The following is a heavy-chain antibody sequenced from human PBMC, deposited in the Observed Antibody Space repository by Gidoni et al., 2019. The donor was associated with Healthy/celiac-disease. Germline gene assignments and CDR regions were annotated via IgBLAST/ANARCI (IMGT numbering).Heavy chain of an antibody. V-gene: IGHV4-59*01. D-gene: IGHD2-21*01. CDR2: IYYSGST. CDR1: GGSISSYY. Sequence: QVQLQESGPGQVKPSETLSLTCTVSGGSISSYYWSWIRQPPGKGLEWIGYIYYSGSTNYNPSLKSRVTISVDTSKNQFSLKLSSVTAADTAVYYCARDQIAGNHLTYYYYGMDVWGQGTTVTVSS. CDR3: ARDQIAGNHLTYYYYGMDV. J-gene: IGHJ6*02.